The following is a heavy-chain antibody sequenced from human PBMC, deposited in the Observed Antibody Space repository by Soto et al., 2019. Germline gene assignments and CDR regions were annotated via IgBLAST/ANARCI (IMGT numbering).Heavy chain of an antibody. D-gene: IGHD3-10*01. Sequence: QLQLQESGPGLVKPSETLSLTCTVSGGSISSSSYYWGWIRQPPGKGLEWIGSIYYSGSTYYNPSLKSRVTISVDTSKNQFSLKLSSVTAADTAVYYCARHRETGRFGEFNWFDPWGQGTLVTVSS. J-gene: IGHJ5*02. CDR3: ARHRETGRFGEFNWFDP. V-gene: IGHV4-39*01. CDR1: GGSISSSSYY. CDR2: IYYSGST.